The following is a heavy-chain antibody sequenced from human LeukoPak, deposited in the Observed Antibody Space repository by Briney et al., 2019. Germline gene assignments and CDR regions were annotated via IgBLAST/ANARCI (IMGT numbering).Heavy chain of an antibody. D-gene: IGHD6-19*01. CDR2: ISSSGSTI. V-gene: IGHV3-48*03. J-gene: IGHJ4*02. CDR3: ARTEGIAVAGQNDY. Sequence: PGGSLRLSCAASGFTFSSYEMNWVRQAPGKGLEWVSYISSSGSTIYYADSVKGRFTISRDNAKNSLYLQMISLRAEDTAVYYCARTEGIAVAGQNDYWGQGTLVTVSS. CDR1: GFTFSSYE.